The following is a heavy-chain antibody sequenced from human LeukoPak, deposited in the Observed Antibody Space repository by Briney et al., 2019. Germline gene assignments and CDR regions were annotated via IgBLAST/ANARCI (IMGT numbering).Heavy chain of an antibody. J-gene: IGHJ4*02. V-gene: IGHV3-30*04. CDR2: ISYDGSNE. CDR3: AKWASSGWLDY. D-gene: IGHD6-19*01. Sequence: PGGSLRLSCAASGFTFSSYVMHWVRQAPGKGLEWVAIISYDGSNEYYADSVKGRFTISRDNSKNTLYLQMNSLRAEDTAVYYCAKWASSGWLDYWGQGTLVTVSS. CDR1: GFTFSSYV.